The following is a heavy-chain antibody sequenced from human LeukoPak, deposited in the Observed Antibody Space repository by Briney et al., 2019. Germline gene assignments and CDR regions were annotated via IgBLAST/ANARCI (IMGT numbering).Heavy chain of an antibody. J-gene: IGHJ4*02. CDR1: GYTFTSHG. V-gene: IGHV1-69*05. D-gene: IGHD1-7*01. Sequence: SVKVSCKASGYTFTSHGISWVRQAPGQGLEWMGGIIPIFGTANYAQKFQGRVTITTDESTSTAYMELSSLRSEDTAVYYCARQGLELRRGRPFDYWGQGTPVTVSS. CDR2: IIPIFGTA. CDR3: ARQGLELRRGRPFDY.